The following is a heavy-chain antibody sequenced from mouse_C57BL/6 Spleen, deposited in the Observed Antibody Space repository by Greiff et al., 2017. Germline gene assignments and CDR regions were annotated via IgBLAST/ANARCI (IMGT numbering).Heavy chain of an antibody. CDR1: GYTFTDYY. Sequence: EVKLQQSGPELVKPGASVKISCKASGYTFTDYYMNWVKQSHGKSLEWIGDINPNNGGTSYNQKFKGKATLTVDKSSSTAYMELRSLTSEDSAVYYCARFGTYFDYWGQGTTLTVSS. V-gene: IGHV1-26*01. J-gene: IGHJ2*01. CDR3: ARFGTYFDY. CDR2: INPNNGGT. D-gene: IGHD4-1*01.